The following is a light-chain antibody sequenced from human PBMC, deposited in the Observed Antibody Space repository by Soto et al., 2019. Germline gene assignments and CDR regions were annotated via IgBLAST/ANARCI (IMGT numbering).Light chain of an antibody. J-gene: IGKJ5*01. CDR2: DAS. CDR3: QQYNSYST. V-gene: IGKV1-5*01. Sequence: DIQMTQSPSTLSASVGDRVTITCRASQGISSWWAWYQQKPGKAPKLLIYDASSLESGVPSRFSGSGSGTEFTLTISSLQPDDFAAYYCQQYNSYSTFGQGTRLEIK. CDR1: QGISSW.